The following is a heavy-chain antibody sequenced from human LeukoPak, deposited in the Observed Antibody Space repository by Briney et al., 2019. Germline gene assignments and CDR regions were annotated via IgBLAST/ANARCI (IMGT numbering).Heavy chain of an antibody. D-gene: IGHD1-1*01. CDR2: IIPILGIA. J-gene: IGHJ6*04. Sequence: ASVKVSCKASGGTFSSYTISWVRQAPGQGLEWMGRIIPILGIANYAQKFQGRVTITADKSTSTAYMELSSLRSEDTAVYYCARAEVLYNWNDVPYGMDVWGKGTTVTVSS. CDR3: ARAEVLYNWNDVPYGMDV. CDR1: GGTFSSYT. V-gene: IGHV1-69*02.